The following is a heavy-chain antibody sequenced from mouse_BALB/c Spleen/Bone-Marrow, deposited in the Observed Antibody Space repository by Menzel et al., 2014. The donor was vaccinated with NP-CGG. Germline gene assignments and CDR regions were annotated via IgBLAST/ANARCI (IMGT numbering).Heavy chain of an antibody. CDR1: GYTFTDYV. J-gene: IGHJ4*01. V-gene: IGHV1-77*01. CDR3: ARDGNYAAMDY. D-gene: IGHD2-1*01. CDR2: IDPGRGSS. Sequence: QVQLKESGPELVKPGASVKMSCMASGYTFTDYVITWVKRRTGQGLEWIGEIDPGRGSSFYNEKFKAKATLTADKSANTAYMQLSSLTSENSAVYFCARDGNYAAMDYWGQGTSVTVSS.